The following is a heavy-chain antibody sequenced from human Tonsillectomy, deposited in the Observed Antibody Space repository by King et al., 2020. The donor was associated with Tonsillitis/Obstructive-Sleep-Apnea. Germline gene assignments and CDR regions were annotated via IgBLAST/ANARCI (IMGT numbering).Heavy chain of an antibody. D-gene: IGHD3-16*01. CDR1: GGAFSGYY. J-gene: IGHJ5*02. CDR2: INHSGST. Sequence: QVQLQQWGAGLLKPSETLSLTCAVYGGAFSGYYWSWIRQPPGKRLEWIGEINHSGSTNYNPSLKSRVTISVDTSKNQFSLKLSSVTAADTAVYYCARGVGGSFNWFDPWGQGTLVTVSS. CDR3: ARGVGGSFNWFDP. V-gene: IGHV4-34*01.